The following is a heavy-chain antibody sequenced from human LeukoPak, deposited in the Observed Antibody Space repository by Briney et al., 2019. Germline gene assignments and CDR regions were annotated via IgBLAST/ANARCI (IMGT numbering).Heavy chain of an antibody. CDR1: GFTFSSYA. CDR3: ATADCSSTSCLSGDAFDI. J-gene: IGHJ3*02. Sequence: GGSLRLSCAASGFTFSSYAMHWVRQAPGKGLEWVAVISHDGSNKYYADSVKGRFTISRDNSKNTLYLQMNSLRAEDTAVYYCATADCSSTSCLSGDAFDIWGQGTMVTVSS. V-gene: IGHV3-30-3*01. D-gene: IGHD2-2*01. CDR2: ISHDGSNK.